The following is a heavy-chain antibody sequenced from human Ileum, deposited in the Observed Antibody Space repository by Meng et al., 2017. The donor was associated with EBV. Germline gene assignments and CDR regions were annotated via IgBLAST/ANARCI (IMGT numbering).Heavy chain of an antibody. CDR2: IKSTTDGGTT. V-gene: IGHV3-15*01. CDR1: GFTFSNAW. D-gene: IGHD2-15*01. CDR3: EGWRY. J-gene: IGHJ4*02. Sequence: EVQLVGSVGGLGKPWGSLRLSCAASGFTFSNAWMTWVRQAPGKGLEWVGRIKSTTDGGTTDYAAPVKGRFTISRDDSKNTLFLQMDSLKTEDTAVYYCEGWRYWGQGTLVTVSS.